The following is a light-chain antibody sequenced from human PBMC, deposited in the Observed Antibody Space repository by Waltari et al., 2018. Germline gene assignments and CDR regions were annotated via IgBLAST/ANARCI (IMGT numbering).Light chain of an antibody. CDR3: CSYAGGSAFVV. V-gene: IGLV2-23*03. CDR1: SRDVGSSNL. CDR2: EGS. J-gene: IGLJ2*01. Sequence: QSALTQPASLSGSPGQSITISCTGTSRDVGSSNLVSWYQQHPGKAPKLLIYEGSKRPLGGCTRFSGSKSGNTASLTSSGLQAEDEADYHCCSYAGGSAFVVFGGGTKLTVL.